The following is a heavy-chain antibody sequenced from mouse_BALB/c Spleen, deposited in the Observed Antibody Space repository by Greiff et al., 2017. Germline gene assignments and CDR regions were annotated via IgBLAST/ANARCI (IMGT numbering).Heavy chain of an antibody. J-gene: IGHJ4*01. CDR2: ISNGGGST. CDR3: ARQIARNWDYAMDY. V-gene: IGHV5-12-2*01. CDR1: GFTFSSYT. D-gene: IGHD4-1*01. Sequence: DVMLVESGGGLVQPGGSLKLSCAASGFTFSSYTMSWVRQTPEKRLEWVAYISNGGGSTYYPDTVKGRFTISRDNAKNTLYLQMSSLKSEDTAMYYCARQIARNWDYAMDYWGQGTSVTVSS.